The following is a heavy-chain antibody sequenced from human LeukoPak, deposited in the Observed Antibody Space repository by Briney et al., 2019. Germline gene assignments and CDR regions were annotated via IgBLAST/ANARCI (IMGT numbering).Heavy chain of an antibody. V-gene: IGHV3-66*02. J-gene: IGHJ4*02. Sequence: PGGSLRLSCAASGFTVSSNYMSWVRQAPGKGLEWVSVIYSGGSTYYADSVKGRFTISRDNSKNTLYLQMNRLRAEDTAVYYCARVEYYYDSSGYFEYFFDYWGQGTLVTVSS. D-gene: IGHD3-22*01. CDR3: ARVEYYYDSSGYFEYFFDY. CDR1: GFTVSSNY. CDR2: IYSGGST.